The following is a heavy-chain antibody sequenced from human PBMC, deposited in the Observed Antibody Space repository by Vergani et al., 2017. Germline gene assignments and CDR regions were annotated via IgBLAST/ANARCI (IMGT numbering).Heavy chain of an antibody. CDR1: GFTFDDYA. V-gene: IGHV3-9*01. CDR3: ARDCSGGICYSPSYGMDV. D-gene: IGHD2-15*01. CDR2: ISWNSGSI. Sequence: EVQLVESGGGLVQPGRSLRLSCAASGFTFDDYAMHWVRQAPGKGLEWVSGISWNSGSIGYADSVKGRFTISRDNAKNSLYLQMNSLRAEDTALYYCARDCSGGICYSPSYGMDVWGQGTTVTVSS. J-gene: IGHJ6*02.